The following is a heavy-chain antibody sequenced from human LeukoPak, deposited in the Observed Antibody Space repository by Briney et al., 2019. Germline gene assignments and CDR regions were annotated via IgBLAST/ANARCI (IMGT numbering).Heavy chain of an antibody. Sequence: ASVKVSCKASGYTFSSHDINWVRQATGQGLEWMGWMNPNSGNTGYAQKFQGRVIMTRDTSINTAYLEFYSLRSEDTAVYYCARDIPGEFYGMDVWGQGTTVTVSS. CDR2: MNPNSGNT. J-gene: IGHJ6*02. V-gene: IGHV1-8*01. D-gene: IGHD3-10*01. CDR3: ARDIPGEFYGMDV. CDR1: GYTFSSHD.